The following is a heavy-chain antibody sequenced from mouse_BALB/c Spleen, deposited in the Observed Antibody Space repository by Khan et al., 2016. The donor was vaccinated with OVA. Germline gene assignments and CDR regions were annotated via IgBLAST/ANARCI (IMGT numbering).Heavy chain of an antibody. D-gene: IGHD1-1*01. CDR2: ISYSGST. CDR1: GYSITSDYA. Sequence: EVQLVESGPSLVKPSQSLSLTCTVTGYSITSDYAWNWIRQFPGNKLEWMGFISYSGSTSYKSSLKSRIFITRDTSKNQFFLQLNSVTTEDTATYYCARGTVGRFAYWGQGTLVTVSA. CDR3: ARGTVGRFAY. V-gene: IGHV3-2*02. J-gene: IGHJ3*01.